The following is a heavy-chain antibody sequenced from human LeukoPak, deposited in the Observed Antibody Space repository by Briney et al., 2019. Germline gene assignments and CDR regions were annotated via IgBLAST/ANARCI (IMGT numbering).Heavy chain of an antibody. CDR2: ISYDGSNK. CDR1: GFTFSSYA. V-gene: IGHV3-30*01. J-gene: IGHJ4*02. D-gene: IGHD3-22*01. CDR3: AGDAYYYDSSGYFPNDY. Sequence: GGSLRLSCAASGFTFSSYAMHWVRQAPGKGLEWVAVISYDGSNKYYADSVKGRFTISRDNSKNTLYLQMNSLRAEDTAVYYCAGDAYYYDSSGYFPNDYWGQGTLVTVSS.